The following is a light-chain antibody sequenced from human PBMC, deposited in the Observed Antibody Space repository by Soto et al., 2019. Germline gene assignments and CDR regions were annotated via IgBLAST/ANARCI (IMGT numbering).Light chain of an antibody. CDR3: QQYYSSPPS. J-gene: IGKJ4*01. CDR2: AAS. Sequence: AIRMTQSPSSFSASTGDRVTITCRASQGISSYLAWYQQKPGKAPKLLIYAASTLQSGVPSRFSGSGSGTDFTLTISCLQSEDFATYHCQQYYSSPPSFGGGTKVEIK. V-gene: IGKV1-8*01. CDR1: QGISSY.